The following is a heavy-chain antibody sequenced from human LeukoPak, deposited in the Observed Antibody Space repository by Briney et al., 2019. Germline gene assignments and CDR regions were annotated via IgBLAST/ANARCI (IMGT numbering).Heavy chain of an antibody. Sequence: KSGGSLRLSCAASGFTFSSYSMNWVRQAPGKGLEWVSSISTSSSYIYYADSVKGRFTISRDNSKNTLYLQMNSLRAEDTAVYYCANLLRWEPYWGQGTLVTVSS. V-gene: IGHV3-21*01. CDR2: ISTSSSYI. D-gene: IGHD4-23*01. CDR1: GFTFSSYS. CDR3: ANLLRWEPY. J-gene: IGHJ4*02.